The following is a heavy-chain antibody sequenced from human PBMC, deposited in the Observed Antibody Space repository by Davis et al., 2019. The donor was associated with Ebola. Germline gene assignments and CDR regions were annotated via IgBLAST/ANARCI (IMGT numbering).Heavy chain of an antibody. CDR2: INHSGST. J-gene: IGHJ4*02. D-gene: IGHD3-3*01. Sequence: SETLSLTCTVSGGSISSSSYYWGWIRQPPGKGLEWIGEINHSGSTNYNPSLKSRVTISVDTSKNQFSLKLSSVTAADTAVYYCARDSPYYDFWSGYYTYWGQGTLVTVSS. V-gene: IGHV4-39*07. CDR1: GGSISSSSYY. CDR3: ARDSPYYDFWSGYYTY.